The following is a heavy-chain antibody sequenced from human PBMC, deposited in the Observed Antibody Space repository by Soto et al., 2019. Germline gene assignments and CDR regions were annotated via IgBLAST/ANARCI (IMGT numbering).Heavy chain of an antibody. J-gene: IGHJ5*01. D-gene: IGHD6-13*01. CDR2: IGTAGDT. Sequence: GGSLRLSCEASGFTFSGFDMHWVRQPTGKGLEWVSSIGTAGDTYYAVPVKGRFTISRDNAKNSLSLQMNSLRAGDMAVYFCAKSQEIGTHFFDSWGQGTQVTVSS. CDR1: GFTFSGFD. CDR3: AKSQEIGTHFFDS. V-gene: IGHV3-13*01.